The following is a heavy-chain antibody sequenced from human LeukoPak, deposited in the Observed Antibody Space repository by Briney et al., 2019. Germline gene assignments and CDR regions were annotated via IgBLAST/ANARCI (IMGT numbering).Heavy chain of an antibody. D-gene: IGHD3-10*01. CDR3: ARAVLGADLYNYYGSGSKRWFDP. V-gene: IGHV1-2*02. CDR1: GYTFTGYY. Sequence: ASVKVSCKASGYTFTGYYMHWVRQAPGQGLEWMGWIDPNSGGTNYAQKFQGRVTMTRDTSISTAYMVLNRLRSDDTAVYYCARAVLGADLYNYYGSGSKRWFDPWGQGTLVTVSS. J-gene: IGHJ5*02. CDR2: IDPNSGGT.